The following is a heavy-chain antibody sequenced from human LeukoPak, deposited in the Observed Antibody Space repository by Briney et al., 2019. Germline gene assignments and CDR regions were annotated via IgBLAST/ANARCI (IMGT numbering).Heavy chain of an antibody. D-gene: IGHD3-10*01. J-gene: IGHJ5*02. Sequence: PGGSLRLSCAASGFTFSSYVMSWVRQVPGKGLEWVSGISGPGRSTYYADYVKGRFTISRDNSKNTLYLQMNSLRAEDTAVYYCARDLERITLVRGVIPNWFDPWGQGTLVTVSS. CDR2: ISGPGRST. CDR3: ARDLERITLVRGVIPNWFDP. CDR1: GFTFSSYV. V-gene: IGHV3-23*01.